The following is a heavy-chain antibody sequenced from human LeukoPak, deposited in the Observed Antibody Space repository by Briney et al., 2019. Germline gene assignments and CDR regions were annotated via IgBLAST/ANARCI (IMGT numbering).Heavy chain of an antibody. J-gene: IGHJ4*02. CDR1: GGSISSGGYS. V-gene: IGHV4-61*08. Sequence: SQTLSLTCVVSGGSISSGGYSWSWIRQPPGKGLEWIGYISYSGTTNYNPSLKSRVTISVAPSKNQFSLKLRSVTAPDTAVYYCARDRGNYFDYWGQGTLVTVSS. CDR2: ISYSGTT. CDR3: ARDRGNYFDY. D-gene: IGHD6-13*01.